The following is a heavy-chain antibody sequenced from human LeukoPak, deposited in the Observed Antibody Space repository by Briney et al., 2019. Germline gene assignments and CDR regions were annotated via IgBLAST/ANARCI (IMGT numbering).Heavy chain of an antibody. CDR3: AGSNYYDSSGYYHYFDY. V-gene: IGHV1-69*05. Sequence: ASVKVSCKASGGTFSSYAISWVRQAPGQGLEWTGGIIPIFGTANYAQKFQGRVTITTDESTSTAYMELSSLRSGDTAVYYCAGSNYYDSSGYYHYFDYWGQGTLVTVSS. CDR1: GGTFSSYA. D-gene: IGHD3-22*01. CDR2: IIPIFGTA. J-gene: IGHJ4*02.